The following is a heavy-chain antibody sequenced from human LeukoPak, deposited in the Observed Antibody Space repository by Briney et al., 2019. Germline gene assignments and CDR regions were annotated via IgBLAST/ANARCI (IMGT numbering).Heavy chain of an antibody. Sequence: GGSLRLSCAASGFTFSSYGMHWVRQAPGKGLEWVALIRYDGSNKYYADSVKGRFTISRDNSKNTLYLQMNSLRAEDTAVYYCAKDRTALWFGELFDYWGQGTLVTVSS. CDR3: AKDRTALWFGELFDY. CDR1: GFTFSSYG. J-gene: IGHJ4*02. V-gene: IGHV3-30*02. CDR2: IRYDGSNK. D-gene: IGHD3-10*01.